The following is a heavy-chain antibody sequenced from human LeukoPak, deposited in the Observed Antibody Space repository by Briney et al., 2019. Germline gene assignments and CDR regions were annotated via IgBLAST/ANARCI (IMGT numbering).Heavy chain of an antibody. Sequence: SETLSLTCTVSGGSISSYYWSWIRQPPGKGLEWIGYIYYSGSTNYNPSLKSRVTISVDTSKNQLSLKLRSVTAADTAVYYCARVALGSYWYFDLWGRGTLVTVSS. CDR1: GGSISSYY. V-gene: IGHV4-59*01. J-gene: IGHJ2*01. CDR3: ARVALGSYWYFDL. D-gene: IGHD2-15*01. CDR2: IYYSGST.